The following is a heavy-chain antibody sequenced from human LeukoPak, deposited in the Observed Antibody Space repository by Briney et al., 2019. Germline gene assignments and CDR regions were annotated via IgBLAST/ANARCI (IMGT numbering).Heavy chain of an antibody. D-gene: IGHD3-22*01. CDR2: ISGSGGST. Sequence: GGSLRLSCAASGFTFDDYAMHWVRQAPGKGLEWVSAISGSGGSTYYADSVKGRFTISRDNSKNTLYLQMNSLRAEDTAVYYCAKDYYDSSGSGVVDYWGQGTLVTVSS. V-gene: IGHV3-23*01. J-gene: IGHJ4*02. CDR3: AKDYYDSSGSGVVDY. CDR1: GFTFDDYA.